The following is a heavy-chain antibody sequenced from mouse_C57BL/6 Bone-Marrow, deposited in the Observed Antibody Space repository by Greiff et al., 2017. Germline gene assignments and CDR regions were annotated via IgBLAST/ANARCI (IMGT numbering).Heavy chain of an antibody. V-gene: IGHV1-69*01. D-gene: IGHD2-4*01. J-gene: IGHJ1*03. Sequence: QVQLQQPGAELVMPGASVKLSCKASGYTFTSYWMYWVKQRPGQGLEWIGEIDPSDSYTNYNQKFKGKSTLTVDKSSSTAYMQLSSLTSEDSAVYYCAVPIYYDFYWYFDVWGTGTTVTVSS. CDR2: IDPSDSYT. CDR3: AVPIYYDFYWYFDV. CDR1: GYTFTSYW.